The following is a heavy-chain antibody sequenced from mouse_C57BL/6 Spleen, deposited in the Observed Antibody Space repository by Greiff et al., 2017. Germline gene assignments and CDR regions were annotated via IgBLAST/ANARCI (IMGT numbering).Heavy chain of an antibody. CDR1: GFTFSDYY. J-gene: IGHJ1*03. CDR3: ARDLIYPSYSNYWYFDV. D-gene: IGHD2-5*01. V-gene: IGHV5-16*01. Sequence: EVKLMESEGGLVQPGSSMKLSCTASGFTFSDYYMAWVRQVPEKGLEWVANINYDGSSTYYLDSLKSRFITSRDNAKNILYLQMSSLKSEDTATYYCARDLIYPSYSNYWYFDVWGTGTTVTVSS. CDR2: INYDGSST.